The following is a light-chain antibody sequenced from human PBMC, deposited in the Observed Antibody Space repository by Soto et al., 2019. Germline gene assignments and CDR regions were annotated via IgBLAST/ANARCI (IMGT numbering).Light chain of an antibody. CDR3: QTLDTGILL. Sequence: QLVLTQSPAASASLGASVKLTCTLSSGHNSYAIAWHQQQPEKGPRYLMKLNSDGSHSKGDGIPDRFSGSSSGAERYLTISSLQSEDEADYYCQTLDTGILLFGGGTKLTVL. J-gene: IGLJ3*02. CDR1: SGHNSYA. V-gene: IGLV4-69*01. CDR2: LNSDGSH.